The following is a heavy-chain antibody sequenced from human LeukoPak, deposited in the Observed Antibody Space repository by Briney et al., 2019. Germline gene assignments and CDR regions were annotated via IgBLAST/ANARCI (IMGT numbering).Heavy chain of an antibody. CDR3: ATSYDHGWLIGS. CDR1: GGSFSGYY. CDR2: IHYSGTI. Sequence: SETLSLTCAVYGGSFSGYYWSWIRQSSGKQLEWIGSIHYSGTINYSPSLKSRITISLDTSKNQFSLKLSSVTAADTAMYYCATSYDHGWLIGSWGQGTLVTVSS. J-gene: IGHJ4*02. V-gene: IGHV4-59*01. D-gene: IGHD3-16*01.